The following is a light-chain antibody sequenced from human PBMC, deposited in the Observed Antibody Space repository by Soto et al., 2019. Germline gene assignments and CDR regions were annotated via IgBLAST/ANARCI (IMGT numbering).Light chain of an antibody. J-gene: IGKJ1*01. Sequence: EIVLTQSPGTLSLSPGEIATLSCRASQSVSSTYLAWHQQNPRQAPRLLIYAASSRATGIPDRFSGSGSGTDFTLTISRLEPEDFAVYYCQHYGSSPETFGQGTKVDI. CDR3: QHYGSSPET. V-gene: IGKV3-20*01. CDR2: AAS. CDR1: QSVSSTY.